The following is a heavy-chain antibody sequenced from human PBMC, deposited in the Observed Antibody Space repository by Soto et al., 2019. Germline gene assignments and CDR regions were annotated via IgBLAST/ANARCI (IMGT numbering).Heavy chain of an antibody. V-gene: IGHV5-51*01. Sequence: PGESLKISCKGSGYSFTSYWIGWVRQMPGKGLEWMGIIYPGDSDTRNSPSFQGQVTISADKSISTAYLQWSSLKASDTAIYYCARLGYIVLPASNTLDAMDVWGQGTTVTVSS. CDR3: ARLGYIVLPASNTLDAMDV. CDR2: IYPGDSDT. J-gene: IGHJ6*02. CDR1: GYSFTSYW. D-gene: IGHD3-22*01.